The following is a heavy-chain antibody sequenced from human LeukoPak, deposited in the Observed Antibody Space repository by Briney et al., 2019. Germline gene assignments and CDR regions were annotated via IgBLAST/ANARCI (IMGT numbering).Heavy chain of an antibody. CDR2: ILSKSEGGTA. CDR1: GFTFSNAW. V-gene: IGHV3-15*01. CDR3: TTESYDR. J-gene: IGHJ4*02. Sequence: GGSLRLSCAASGFTFSNAWMSWVRQAPGKGLEWVGRILSKSEGGTADYSSPVKGRFTISRDDSKNTLHLQMDSLKTEDTAIYYCTTESYDRWGQGTLVTVSS. D-gene: IGHD3-22*01.